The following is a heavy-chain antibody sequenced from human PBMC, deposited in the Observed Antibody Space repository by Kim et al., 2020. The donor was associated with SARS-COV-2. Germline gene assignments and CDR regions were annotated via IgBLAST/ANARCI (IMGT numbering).Heavy chain of an antibody. D-gene: IGHD5-12*01. V-gene: IGHV1-46*01. CDR1: GYTFTSYY. Sequence: ASVKVSCKASGYTFTSYYMHWVRQAPGQGLEWMGIINPSGGSTSYAQKFLGRVTMTRDTSTSTVYMELSSLRSEDTAVYYCARDLTTTDGYRDYYYGMDVWGQGTTVTVSS. CDR2: INPSGGST. CDR3: ARDLTTTDGYRDYYYGMDV. J-gene: IGHJ6*02.